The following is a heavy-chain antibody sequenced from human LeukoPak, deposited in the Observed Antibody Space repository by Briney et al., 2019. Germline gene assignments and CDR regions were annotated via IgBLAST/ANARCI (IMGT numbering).Heavy chain of an antibody. D-gene: IGHD5-24*01. CDR2: ISGSGGST. V-gene: IGHV3-23*01. J-gene: IGHJ4*02. CDR3: AKREMATRTDYYFDY. CDR1: GFTFSSYG. Sequence: GSLRLSCAASGFTFSSYGMSRVRQAPGKGLELVSAISGSGGSTYYAESVKGRFTISRDNSKNTLYLQMNSLRAEDTAVYYCAKREMATRTDYYFDYWGQGTLVTVSS.